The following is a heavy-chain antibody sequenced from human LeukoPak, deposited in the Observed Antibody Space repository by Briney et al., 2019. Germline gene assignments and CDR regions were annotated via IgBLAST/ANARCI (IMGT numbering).Heavy chain of an antibody. J-gene: IGHJ4*02. CDR2: TIPIFGTA. CDR3: ATDDVAYCGGDCYTFDY. V-gene: IGHV1-69*13. Sequence: GASVKSSSKASEGTFTSYAITWVRKAPGQGLEWMGGTIPIFGTANYAQKFQGRVTITADESTSTAYMELSSLRSEDTAVYYCATDDVAYCGGDCYTFDYWGQGTLVTVSS. D-gene: IGHD2-21*02. CDR1: EGTFTSYA.